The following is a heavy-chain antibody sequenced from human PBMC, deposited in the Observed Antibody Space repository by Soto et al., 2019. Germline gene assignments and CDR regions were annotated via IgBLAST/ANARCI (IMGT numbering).Heavy chain of an antibody. CDR3: ARAEVYTSSWYAMDV. D-gene: IGHD6-13*01. CDR1: GYVFSTYG. J-gene: IGHJ6*02. CDR2: ISGYNGNT. V-gene: IGHV1-18*01. Sequence: QAQLVQSGAEVKKPGASVKVSCKASGYVFSTYGITWVRQAPGQGLEWMGWISGYNGNTDDGQKLQGRVTLTIDASTTTAYMDLRNLKSDDTAVYYCARAEVYTSSWYAMDVWAQGTTVIVSS.